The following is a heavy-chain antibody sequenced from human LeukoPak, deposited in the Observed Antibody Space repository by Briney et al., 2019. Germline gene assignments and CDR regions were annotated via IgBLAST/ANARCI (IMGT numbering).Heavy chain of an antibody. CDR1: GGSLTSYY. CDR3: ARVFYYGSGTFDL. J-gene: IGHJ2*01. V-gene: IGHV4-59*01. CDR2: IYYSGST. D-gene: IGHD3-10*01. Sequence: LSETLSLTCTVSGGSLTSYYWSWIRQPPGKGLEWIGYIYYSGSTTYNPSLRSRVTISVDTSKNQFSLGLSSVTAADTAVYFCARVFYYGSGTFDLWGRGTLVTVSS.